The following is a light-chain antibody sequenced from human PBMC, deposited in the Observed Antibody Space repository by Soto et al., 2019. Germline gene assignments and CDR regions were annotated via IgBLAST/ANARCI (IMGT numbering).Light chain of an antibody. CDR3: QVWDASSVNWI. J-gene: IGLJ2*01. CDR1: SIGSKS. CDR2: AEN. V-gene: IGLV3-21*02. Sequence: SYELTQPPSVSVAPGQTATITCGGDSIGSKSVNWYQQKTGQAPVVVVYAENDRPSGIPERFSGSNSVNTATLTIRRVEARDEADYYCQVWDASSVNWIFGGGTK.